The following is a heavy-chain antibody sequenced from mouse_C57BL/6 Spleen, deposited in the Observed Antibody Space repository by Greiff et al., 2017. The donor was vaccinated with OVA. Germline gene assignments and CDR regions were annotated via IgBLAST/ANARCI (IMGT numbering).Heavy chain of an antibody. V-gene: IGHV14-4*01. CDR3: TTTLYAMDY. J-gene: IGHJ4*01. Sequence: VQLKESGAELVRPGASVKLSCTASGFNIKDDYMHWVKQRPEQGLEWIGWIDPENGDTEYASKFQGKAPITADTSSNTAYLQLSSLTSEDTAVYYCTTTLYAMDYWGQGTSVTVSS. CDR2: IDPENGDT. CDR1: GFNIKDDY.